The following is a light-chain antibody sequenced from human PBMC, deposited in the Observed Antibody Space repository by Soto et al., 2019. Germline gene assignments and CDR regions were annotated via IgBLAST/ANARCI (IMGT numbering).Light chain of an antibody. CDR3: DSYTSGSSYV. V-gene: IGLV2-14*01. CDR1: SSDVGGYNY. Sequence: QSALTQPASVSGSPGQSITISCTGTSSDVGGYNYVSWYQQHPGKAPKLMIYDVSYRPSGVSDRFSGSKSGNTASLTISGLQSEDEADYYCDSYTSGSSYVFGTGTKVNVL. J-gene: IGLJ1*01. CDR2: DVS.